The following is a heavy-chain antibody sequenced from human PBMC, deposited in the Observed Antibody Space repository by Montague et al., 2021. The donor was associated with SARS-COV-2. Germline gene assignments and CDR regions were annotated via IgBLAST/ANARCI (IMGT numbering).Heavy chain of an antibody. CDR1: GGSFSYYH. V-gene: IGHV4-34*01. CDR2: INHCGST. J-gene: IGHJ4*02. D-gene: IGHD1-1*01. CDR3: ARGAPGY. Sequence: SETLSLTCAVYGGSFSYYHWTWIRQSPGEGLEWIWQINHCGSTKYNPSLKSRVTVSIDTSKKQFSLKLTSVTAADTAIYYCARGAPGYWGQGTLVTVSS.